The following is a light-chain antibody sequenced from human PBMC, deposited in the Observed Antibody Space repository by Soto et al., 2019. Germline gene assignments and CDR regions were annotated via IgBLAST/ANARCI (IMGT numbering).Light chain of an antibody. CDR3: QQYGSSTWR. Sequence: EIVLTQSPGTLSLSPGERATLSCRASQSVSSSYLAWYQQKPGQAPRLLIYGASSRATGIPDRFSGSGSGTDFTLTISRLAPEDFAVYYCQQYGSSTWRFGQGTKVEIK. CDR1: QSVSSSY. V-gene: IGKV3-20*01. J-gene: IGKJ1*01. CDR2: GAS.